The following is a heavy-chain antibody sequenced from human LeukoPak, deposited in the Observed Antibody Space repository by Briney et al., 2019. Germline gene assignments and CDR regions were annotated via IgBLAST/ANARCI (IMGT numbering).Heavy chain of an antibody. V-gene: IGHV3-30-3*01. Sequence: GGSLRLSCAASGFTFSNYAMHGVRQAPGKGLEWVAVISYDGSNKYYADSVKGRFTISRDNSENTLYLQMNSLRAEDTAVYYCAIIRAYYYDSSGYYDAFDIWGQGTMVTVSS. CDR1: GFTFSNYA. J-gene: IGHJ3*02. CDR3: AIIRAYYYDSSGYYDAFDI. D-gene: IGHD3-22*01. CDR2: ISYDGSNK.